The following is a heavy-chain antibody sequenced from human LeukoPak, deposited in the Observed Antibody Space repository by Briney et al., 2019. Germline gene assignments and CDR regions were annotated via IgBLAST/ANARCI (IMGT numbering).Heavy chain of an antibody. V-gene: IGHV3-23*01. Sequence: PGGSLRLSCAASGFTFSSYAMSWVRQAPGKGLEWVSAISGSGGSTYYADSVKGRFTISRDNAKNSLYLQMNSLRAEDTAVYYCARSQINYYDSSGYYDYYYYMDVWGKGTTVTVSS. CDR1: GFTFSSYA. J-gene: IGHJ6*03. D-gene: IGHD3-22*01. CDR3: ARSQINYYDSSGYYDYYYYMDV. CDR2: ISGSGGST.